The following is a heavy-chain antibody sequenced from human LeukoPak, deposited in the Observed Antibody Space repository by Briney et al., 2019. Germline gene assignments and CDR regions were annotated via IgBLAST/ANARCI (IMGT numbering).Heavy chain of an antibody. CDR2: INPSGGST. V-gene: IGHV1-46*01. D-gene: IGHD3-10*01. Sequence: ASVKVSCKASGYTFTSYYMHWVRQAPGQGLEWMGIINPSGGSTSYAQKFQGRVTITADKSTSTAYMELSSLRSEDTAVYYCATPYYYGSGSFDDAFDIWGQGTMVTVSS. J-gene: IGHJ3*02. CDR3: ATPYYYGSGSFDDAFDI. CDR1: GYTFTSYY.